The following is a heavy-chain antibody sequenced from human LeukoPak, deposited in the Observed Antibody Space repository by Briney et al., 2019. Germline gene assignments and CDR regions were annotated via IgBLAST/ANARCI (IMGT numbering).Heavy chain of an antibody. CDR1: GYTFTGYY. CDR2: INPNSGGT. V-gene: IGHV1-2*04. CDR3: ARGGLAVHVVVVTATESRGAFDI. Sequence: ASVKVSCKASGYTFTGYYMHWVRQAPGQGLEWMGWINPNSGGTNYAQKFQGWVTMTRDTSISTAYMELSRLRSDDTAVYYCARGGLAVHVVVVTATESRGAFDIWGQGTMVTVSS. J-gene: IGHJ3*02. D-gene: IGHD2-21*02.